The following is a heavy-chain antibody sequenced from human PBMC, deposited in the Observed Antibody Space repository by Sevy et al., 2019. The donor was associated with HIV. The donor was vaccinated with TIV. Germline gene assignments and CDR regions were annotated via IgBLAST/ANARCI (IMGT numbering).Heavy chain of an antibody. CDR3: ARTGRVYSSSSGVFDY. V-gene: IGHV4-59*07. Sequence: SHTLSLTCTVSGGSISSYYWSWIRQPPGKGLEWIGYIYYSGSTNYNPSLKSRVTISVDTSKNQFSLKLSSVTAADTAVYYCARTGRVYSSSSGVFDYWGQGTLVTVSS. CDR2: IYYSGST. J-gene: IGHJ4*02. D-gene: IGHD6-6*01. CDR1: GGSISSYY.